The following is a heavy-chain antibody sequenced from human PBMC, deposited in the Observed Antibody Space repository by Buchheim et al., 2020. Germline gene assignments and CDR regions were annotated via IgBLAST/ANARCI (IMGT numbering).Heavy chain of an antibody. CDR2: FYYSGST. CDR1: GDSISSYY. Sequence: QVQLQESGPGLVKPSETLSLTCTVSGDSISSYYWSWIRQPPGKGLGWIGYFYYSGSTNYNPSLKSRVTISVDTSKNQFSLKLSSVTAADTAVYYCARAVVVTNWFDPWGQGTL. V-gene: IGHV4-59*08. CDR3: ARAVVVTNWFDP. J-gene: IGHJ5*02. D-gene: IGHD4-23*01.